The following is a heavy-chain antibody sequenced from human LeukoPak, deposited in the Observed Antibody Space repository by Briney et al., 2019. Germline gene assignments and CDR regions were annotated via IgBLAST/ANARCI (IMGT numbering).Heavy chain of an antibody. D-gene: IGHD6-19*01. Sequence: SETLSLTCTVSGGSISSSSYYWGWIRQPPGKGLEWIGYIYYSGSTNYNPSLKSRVTISVDTSKNQFSLKLSSVTAADTAVYYCARHRPFVGVGYSGGWYFDYWGQGTLVTVSS. J-gene: IGHJ4*02. CDR2: IYYSGST. V-gene: IGHV4-61*05. CDR1: GGSISSSSYY. CDR3: ARHRPFVGVGYSGGWYFDY.